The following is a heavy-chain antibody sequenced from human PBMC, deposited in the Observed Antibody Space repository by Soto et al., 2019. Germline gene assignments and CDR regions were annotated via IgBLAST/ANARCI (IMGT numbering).Heavy chain of an antibody. V-gene: IGHV4-59*13. CDR2: VYHTGGT. CDR3: ARRLFGSGWTLDS. CDR1: GASITTYY. Sequence: SETLSLTCDVSGASITTYYWSWIRQAPGKGLEWIGNVYHTGGTDYNSSLRSRVTISVDTSKNQFSLNMNSVTAADTAVYYCARRLFGSGWTLDSWGQGALVTVPQ. J-gene: IGHJ4*02. D-gene: IGHD6-19*01.